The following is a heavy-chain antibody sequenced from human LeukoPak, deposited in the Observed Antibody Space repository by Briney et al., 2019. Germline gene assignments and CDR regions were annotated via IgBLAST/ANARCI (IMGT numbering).Heavy chain of an antibody. CDR3: ARNRITMVRGVMPYFDY. V-gene: IGHV4-38-2*01. Sequence: PSETLSLTCAVSGYSISSGYYWGWIRQPPGKGLEWIGSIYHSGSTYYNPSLKSRVTISVDTSKNQFSLKLSSVTAADTAVYYCARNRITMVRGVMPYFDYWGQGTLVTVSS. CDR2: IYHSGST. CDR1: GYSISSGYY. J-gene: IGHJ4*02. D-gene: IGHD3-10*01.